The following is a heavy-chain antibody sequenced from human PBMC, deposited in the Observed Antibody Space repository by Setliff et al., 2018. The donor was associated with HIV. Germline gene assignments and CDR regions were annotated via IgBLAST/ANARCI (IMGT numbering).Heavy chain of an antibody. CDR2: ISGYSGNT. D-gene: IGHD4-17*01. CDR3: ARQDGTTVLSKDFDY. V-gene: IGHV1-18*01. CDR1: GYTFTSYG. J-gene: IGHJ4*02. Sequence: ASVKVSCKASGYTFTSYGVSWVRQAPGQGLEWMGWISGYSGNTNYAQKLQGRVTMTTDTPTSTAYMELSSLRSDDTAVYYCARQDGTTVLSKDFDYWGQGTLVTVSS.